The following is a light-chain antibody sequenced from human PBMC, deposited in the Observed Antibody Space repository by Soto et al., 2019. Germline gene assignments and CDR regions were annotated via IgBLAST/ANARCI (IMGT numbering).Light chain of an antibody. J-gene: IGKJ5*01. V-gene: IGKV3-11*01. CDR1: QSVSGS. Sequence: IVLTPSPATLSLSPGERATLSCRASQSVSGSLAWYQQKPGQAPRLLIYDTSNRATGIPARFSGRGSGTGFTLTISSLEPEDFALYYCQQRSSWPRVTFGQGTRLEIK. CDR3: QQRSSWPRVT. CDR2: DTS.